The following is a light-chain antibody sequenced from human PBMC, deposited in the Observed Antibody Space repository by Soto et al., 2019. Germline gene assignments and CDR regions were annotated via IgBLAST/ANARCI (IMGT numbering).Light chain of an antibody. Sequence: EIVMTQSPATLSVSPGERATLSCRASQSVSSNLAWYQQKPGQAPRLLIYGASTRATGIPARFSGSRSGTEFTLTISSLQSEDCAVYYWQQYNNWPPWTFGQGTKVEIK. V-gene: IGKV3-15*01. J-gene: IGKJ1*01. CDR1: QSVSSN. CDR3: QQYNNWPPWT. CDR2: GAS.